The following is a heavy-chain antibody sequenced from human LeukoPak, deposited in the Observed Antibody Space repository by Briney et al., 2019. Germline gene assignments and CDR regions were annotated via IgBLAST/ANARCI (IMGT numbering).Heavy chain of an antibody. J-gene: IGHJ4*02. CDR1: GFNFSSYE. D-gene: IGHD2-2*01. V-gene: IGHV3-48*03. Sequence: GGSLRLSCAASGFNFSSYEMNWVRQAPGKGLAWVSYISSSGSTTYYADSVKGRFTISRDNAKNSLYLQMNSLRAEDTAVYYCASDSGLGYCSSTSCSYFDYWGQGTLVTVSS. CDR3: ASDSGLGYCSSTSCSYFDY. CDR2: ISSSGSTT.